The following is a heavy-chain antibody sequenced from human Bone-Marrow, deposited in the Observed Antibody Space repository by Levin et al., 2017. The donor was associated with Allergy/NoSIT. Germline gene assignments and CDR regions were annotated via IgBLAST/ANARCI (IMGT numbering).Heavy chain of an antibody. Sequence: HPGGSLRLSCAASGFTFSSYWMHWVRQAPGKGLVWVSRINRDGSSTKYADSVEGRFTISRDNAKNTLYLQMNSLRAEDTAVYYCAHFGSGTYETSYNYYGMDVWGQGTTVIVSS. J-gene: IGHJ6*02. CDR1: GFTFSSYW. CDR2: INRDGSST. V-gene: IGHV3-74*03. CDR3: AHFGSGTYETSYNYYGMDV. D-gene: IGHD3-10*01.